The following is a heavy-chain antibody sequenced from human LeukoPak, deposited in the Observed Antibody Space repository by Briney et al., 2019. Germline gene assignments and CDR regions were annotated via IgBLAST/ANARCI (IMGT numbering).Heavy chain of an antibody. Sequence: APVKVSCKASGYTFTGYYMHWVRQAPGQGLEWMGWINPNSGGTNYAQKFQGRVTMTRDTSISTAYMELSRLRSDDTAVYYCARVGYCTNGVCYKGDYWGQGTLVTVSS. D-gene: IGHD2-8*01. CDR2: INPNSGGT. CDR1: GYTFTGYY. V-gene: IGHV1-2*02. J-gene: IGHJ4*02. CDR3: ARVGYCTNGVCYKGDY.